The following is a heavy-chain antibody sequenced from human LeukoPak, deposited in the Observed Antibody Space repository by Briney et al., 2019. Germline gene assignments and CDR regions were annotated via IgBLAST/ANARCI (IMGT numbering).Heavy chain of an antibody. J-gene: IGHJ4*02. Sequence: GGSLRLSCAASGFTFSDYYMSWIRKAPGKGLEWVSYISSSGSTIYYADSVKGRFTISRDNAKNSLYLQMNSLRAEDTAVYYCARVDLSYYGPGSHDYWGQGTLVTVSS. CDR1: GFTFSDYY. D-gene: IGHD3-10*01. CDR2: ISSSGSTI. V-gene: IGHV3-11*04. CDR3: ARVDLSYYGPGSHDY.